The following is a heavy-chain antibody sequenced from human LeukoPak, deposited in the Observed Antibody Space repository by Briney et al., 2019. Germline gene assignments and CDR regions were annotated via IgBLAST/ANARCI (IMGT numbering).Heavy chain of an antibody. CDR3: ARDGGDIVVVTASYYYMDV. V-gene: IGHV3-64*01. J-gene: IGHJ6*03. D-gene: IGHD2-21*02. CDR2: ISSNGGST. Sequence: PGGSLRLSCAASGYNFSNYAMHWVRQAPGKGLEYVSAISSNGGSTYYAHSVKGRFTISRDNSKNTLYLQMGSLRHEDMAVYYCARDGGDIVVVTASYYYMDVWGKGTTVTVSS. CDR1: GYNFSNYA.